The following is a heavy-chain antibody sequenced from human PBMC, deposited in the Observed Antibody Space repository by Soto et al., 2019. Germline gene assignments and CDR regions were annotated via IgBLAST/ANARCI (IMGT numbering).Heavy chain of an antibody. CDR1: GFTFSNYA. CDR2: ISGSGGGT. D-gene: IGHD7-27*01. Sequence: EVQLLESGGGSVQPGGSLRLSCAASGFTFSNYAVGWVRQAPGKGLEWVSVISGSGGGTYYADSVKGRLTISRDNSKNMLFLQMKRLRVEDTAVDYCVKDSRVWAPFSNFQHCGQGTLVTVSS. J-gene: IGHJ1*01. V-gene: IGHV3-23*01. CDR3: VKDSRVWAPFSNFQH.